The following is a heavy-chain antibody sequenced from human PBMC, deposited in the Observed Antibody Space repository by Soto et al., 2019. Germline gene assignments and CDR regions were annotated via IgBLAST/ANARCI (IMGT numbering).Heavy chain of an antibody. CDR1: GFTFSSSA. Sequence: GGSLRLSCAASGFTFSSSAMSWVRQAPGEGLEWVSAISGSGGSTYYAYSVKVRVTITIANSKNTLYLQMNSLRAEDTAVYYCAKPPDSSYYYYYYMDVWGKGTTVTVSS. V-gene: IGHV3-23*01. CDR3: AKPPDSSYYYYYYMDV. J-gene: IGHJ6*03. CDR2: ISGSGGST. D-gene: IGHD6-13*01.